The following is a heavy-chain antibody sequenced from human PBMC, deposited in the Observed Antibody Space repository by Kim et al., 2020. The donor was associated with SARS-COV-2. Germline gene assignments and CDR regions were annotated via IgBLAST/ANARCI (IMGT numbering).Heavy chain of an antibody. CDR2: INAGNGNT. CDR3: ASDSNWNDAFGRPGGAFDI. Sequence: ASVKVSCKASGYTFTSYAMHWVRQAPGQRLEWMGWINAGNGNTKYSQKFQGRVTITRDTSASTAYMELSSLRPEDTAVYYCASDSNWNDAFGRPGGAFDIWGQGTMVTVSS. D-gene: IGHD1-1*01. V-gene: IGHV1-3*01. J-gene: IGHJ3*02. CDR1: GYTFTSYA.